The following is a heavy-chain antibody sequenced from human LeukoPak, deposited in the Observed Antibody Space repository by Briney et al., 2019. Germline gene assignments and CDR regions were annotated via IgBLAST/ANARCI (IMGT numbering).Heavy chain of an antibody. CDR1: GFTLTTYS. CDR3: AKDRGYYSESCFDY. V-gene: IGHV3-21*01. D-gene: IGHD2/OR15-2a*01. J-gene: IGHJ4*02. CDR2: ITSSSASM. Sequence: GGSLRLSCAASGFTLTTYSMNWVRQARGKGLEWVSSITSSSASMYYTDSVKGRFTISRDNSKNTLYLQMNSLRAEDTAVYYCAKDRGYYSESCFDYWGQGTLVTVSS.